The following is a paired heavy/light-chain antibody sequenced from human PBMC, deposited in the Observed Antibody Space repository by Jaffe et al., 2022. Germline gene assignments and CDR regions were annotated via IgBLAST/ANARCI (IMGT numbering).Light chain of an antibody. J-gene: IGLJ2*01. Sequence: QSVLTQPPSVSGAPGQRVTISCTGSSSNIGAGYDVHWYQQLPGTAPKLLIYGNSNRPSGVPDRFSGSKSGTSASLAITGLQAEDEADYYCQSYDSSLDVVFGGGTKLTVL. V-gene: IGLV1-40*01. CDR3: QSYDSSLDVV. CDR1: SSNIGAGYD. CDR2: GNS.
Heavy chain of an antibody. D-gene: IGHD4-17*01. CDR2: ISGSGGST. Sequence: EVQLLESGGGLVQPGGSLRLSCAASGFTFSSYAMSWVRQAPGKGLEWVSAISGSGGSTYYADSVKGRFTISRDNSKNTLYLQMNSLRAEDTAVYYCAKEPIYGDYSGRKSNFDYWGQGTLVTVSS. CDR3: AKEPIYGDYSGRKSNFDY. J-gene: IGHJ4*02. CDR1: GFTFSSYA. V-gene: IGHV3-23*01.